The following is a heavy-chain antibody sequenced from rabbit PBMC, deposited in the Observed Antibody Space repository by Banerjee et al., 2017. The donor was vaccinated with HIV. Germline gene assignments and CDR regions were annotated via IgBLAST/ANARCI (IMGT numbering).Heavy chain of an antibody. Sequence: QLKESGGGLVQPGGSLKLSCKASGFDFSSYYMSWVRQAPGKGLEWIGYIDPVFGSTYYASWVNGRFTISSHNAQNTLYLQLNSLTAADTATYFCARDLYAGSSYPYYFNLWGPGTLVTVS. D-gene: IGHD8-1*01. J-gene: IGHJ4*01. CDR2: IDPVFGST. V-gene: IGHV1S7*01. CDR1: GFDFSSYY. CDR3: ARDLYAGSSYPYYFNL.